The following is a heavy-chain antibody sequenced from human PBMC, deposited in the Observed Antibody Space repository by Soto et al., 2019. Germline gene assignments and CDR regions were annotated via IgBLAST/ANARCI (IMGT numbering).Heavy chain of an antibody. CDR1: GGTFSSYA. D-gene: IGHD3-3*01. Sequence: SVKVSCKASGGTFSSYAISWVRQAPGQGLEWMGGIIPIFGTANYAQKFQGRVTITADESTSTAYMELSSLRSEDTAVYYCARVDLEWLLPSLDYYYGMDVWG. CDR2: IIPIFGTA. J-gene: IGHJ6*02. V-gene: IGHV1-69*13. CDR3: ARVDLEWLLPSLDYYYGMDV.